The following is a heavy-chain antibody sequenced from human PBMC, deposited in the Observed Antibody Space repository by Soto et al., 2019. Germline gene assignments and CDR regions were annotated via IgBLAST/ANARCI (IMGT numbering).Heavy chain of an antibody. Sequence: EVQLVESGGGLVQPGGSLRLSCAASGFTFSSYEMNWVRQAPGKGLEWVSYISSSGSTIYYADSVKGRFTISRDNAKNSLYLKMNSLRAEDTAVYYCARVRNWGSYWYFDLWGRGTLVTVSS. V-gene: IGHV3-48*03. D-gene: IGHD7-27*01. CDR1: GFTFSSYE. J-gene: IGHJ2*01. CDR3: ARVRNWGSYWYFDL. CDR2: ISSSGSTI.